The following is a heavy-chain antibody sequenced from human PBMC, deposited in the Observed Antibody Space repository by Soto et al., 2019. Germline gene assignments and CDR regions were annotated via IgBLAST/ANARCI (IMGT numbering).Heavy chain of an antibody. D-gene: IGHD1-26*01. Sequence: SGPTLVNPTQTLTLPCTFSGFSLSTSGMCVSWIRQPPGKALEWLALIDWDDDKYYSTSLKTRLTISKDTSKNQVVLTMTNMDPVDTATYYCARAYVVGATRGANYYYGMDVWGQGTTVTVSS. CDR2: IDWDDDK. J-gene: IGHJ6*02. V-gene: IGHV2-70*01. CDR3: ARAYVVGATRGANYYYGMDV. CDR1: GFSLSTSGMC.